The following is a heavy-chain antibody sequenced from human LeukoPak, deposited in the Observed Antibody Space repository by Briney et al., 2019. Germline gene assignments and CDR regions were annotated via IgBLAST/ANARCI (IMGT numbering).Heavy chain of an antibody. J-gene: IGHJ4*02. CDR1: RFSFSSFD. CDR2: ISLSSDHI. D-gene: IGHD6-19*01. CDR3: ASPVELAGRGGF. Sequence: TGGSLRLSCAVSRFSFSSFDMHWVRQAPGKGLEWVSYISLSSDHIDYADFVKGRFTISSDNAKNSVYLQMNSLRAEDTALYYCASPVELAGRGGFWGQGTLVTVSS. V-gene: IGHV3-48*01.